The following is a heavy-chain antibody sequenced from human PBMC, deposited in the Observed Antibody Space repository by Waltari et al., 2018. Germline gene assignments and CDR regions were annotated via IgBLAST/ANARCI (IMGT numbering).Heavy chain of an antibody. Sequence: QVQLQESGPGLVKPSETLSLTCTVSGGSISSYSWSWIRQPPGKGLEWIGYIYYSGSTTYNPSLKSRVTIAVDTSKNQFSLKLSSVTAADTAVYYCAAYSSGWPYWYFDLWGRGTLVTVSS. D-gene: IGHD6-19*01. CDR3: AAYSSGWPYWYFDL. V-gene: IGHV4-59*01. CDR2: IYYSGST. J-gene: IGHJ2*01. CDR1: GGSISSYS.